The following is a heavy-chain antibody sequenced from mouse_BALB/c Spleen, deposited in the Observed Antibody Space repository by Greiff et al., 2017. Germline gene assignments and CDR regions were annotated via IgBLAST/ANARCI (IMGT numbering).Heavy chain of an antibody. D-gene: IGHD1-1*01. V-gene: IGHV3-8*02. Sequence: EVQLVESGPSLVKPSQTLSLTCSVTGDSITSGYWNWIRKFPGNKLEYMGYISYSGSTYYNPSLKSRISITRDTSKNQYYLQLNSVTTEDTATYYCARGDYYGSSRPFAYWGQGTLVTVSA. CDR2: ISYSGST. CDR3: ARGDYYGSSRPFAY. J-gene: IGHJ3*01. CDR1: GDSITSGY.